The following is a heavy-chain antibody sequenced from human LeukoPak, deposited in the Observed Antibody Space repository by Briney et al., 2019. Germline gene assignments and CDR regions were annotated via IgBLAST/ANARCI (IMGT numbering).Heavy chain of an antibody. CDR3: ARENGYNSFDY. CDR2: SNIGNGNT. D-gene: IGHD5-24*01. Sequence: ASVKVSCKASGYTFTTYTMHWVRQAPGQRLEWMGWSNIGNGNTKYSQEFQGRVTFSRDTSASTAYMELSSLRSEDMAVYYCARENGYNSFDYWGQGTLVTVPS. CDR1: GYTFTTYT. J-gene: IGHJ4*02. V-gene: IGHV1-3*02.